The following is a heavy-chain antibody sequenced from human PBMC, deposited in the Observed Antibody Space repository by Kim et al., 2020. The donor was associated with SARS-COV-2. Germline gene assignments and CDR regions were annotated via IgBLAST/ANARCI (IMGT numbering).Heavy chain of an antibody. CDR3: VRKTSRGDWAFDY. CDR1: GFTFSSHW. V-gene: IGHV3-74*01. CDR2: LRDDGSDT. Sequence: GGSLRLSCAASGFTFSSHWMYWVRQAPGKGLVWVSRLRDDGSDTTYADSVKGRFTISRDNAKNTLYLQMNSLRAEETAVYYCVRKTSRGDWAFDYWGQGTRVT. D-gene: IGHD2-21*02. J-gene: IGHJ4*02.